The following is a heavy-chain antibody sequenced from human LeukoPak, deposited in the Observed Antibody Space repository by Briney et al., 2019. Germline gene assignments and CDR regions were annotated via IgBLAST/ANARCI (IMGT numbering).Heavy chain of an antibody. D-gene: IGHD6-19*01. CDR2: ISGSGGST. Sequence: PGGSLRLSCAASGFTFSSYAMSWVRQAPGKGLEWVSAISGSGGSTYYADSVKGRFTISRDNSKNTLYLQMNSLRAEDTAVYYCAKGPVSGQWLVLGWFDPWGQGTLVTVSS. CDR1: GFTFSSYA. V-gene: IGHV3-23*01. J-gene: IGHJ5*02. CDR3: AKGPVSGQWLVLGWFDP.